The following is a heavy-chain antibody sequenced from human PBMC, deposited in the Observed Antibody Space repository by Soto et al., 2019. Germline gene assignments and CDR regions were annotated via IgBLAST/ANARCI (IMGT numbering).Heavy chain of an antibody. CDR1: GFPFGNYH. CDR2: ISAGGDGT. D-gene: IGHD4-4*01. V-gene: IGHV3-23*01. Sequence: GGSLRLSCEASGFPFGNYHMSWVRQAPGKGLEWVAGISAGGDGTTYADSVKGRFTISRDNSRNTLYLQMNSLRVDDTALYYRAKEPRLQRGYWGQGTLVTVSS. CDR3: AKEPRLQRGY. J-gene: IGHJ4*01.